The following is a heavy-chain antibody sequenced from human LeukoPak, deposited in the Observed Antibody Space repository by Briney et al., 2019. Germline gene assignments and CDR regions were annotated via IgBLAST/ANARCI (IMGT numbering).Heavy chain of an antibody. CDR1: GFTFSSYS. D-gene: IGHD2-8*01. Sequence: GGSLRLSCAASGFTFSSYSMNWVRQAPGKGLDWVADIGTSGSTSYADSVKGRFTISRDNSKNTLYLQMNSLRAEDTALYYCANVWRAFDTWGQGTMVTVSS. J-gene: IGHJ3*02. V-gene: IGHV3-23*01. CDR3: ANVWRAFDT. CDR2: IGTSGST.